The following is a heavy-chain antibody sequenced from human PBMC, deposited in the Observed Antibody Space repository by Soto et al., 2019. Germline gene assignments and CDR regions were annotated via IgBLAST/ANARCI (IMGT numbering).Heavy chain of an antibody. D-gene: IGHD3-9*01. CDR3: ARGSTLRYFDWSHNYYSYMDL. CDR1: GYTFTSYD. J-gene: IGHJ6*03. CDR2: MNPNSGNT. V-gene: IGHV1-8*01. Sequence: ASVKVSCKASGYTFTSYDINWMRQATGQGLGWMGWMNPNSGNTGYAQKFQGRVTMTRNTSISTAYMELSSLRSEDTAVYYCARGSTLRYFDWSHNYYSYMDLWGKGTTVTVSS.